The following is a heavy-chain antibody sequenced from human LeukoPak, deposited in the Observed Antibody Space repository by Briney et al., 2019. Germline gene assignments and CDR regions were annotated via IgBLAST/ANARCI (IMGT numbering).Heavy chain of an antibody. CDR3: ASKAGLALDY. D-gene: IGHD6-13*01. Sequence: GGPLRLSCAASGFTFSSNWMHWVRQAPGKGLVWVSRINSDGRSTSYADSVKGRFTISRDNAKNTLYLQMNSLRAEDTAVYYCASKAGLALDYWGQGTLVTVSS. CDR2: INSDGRST. V-gene: IGHV3-74*01. J-gene: IGHJ4*02. CDR1: GFTFSSNW.